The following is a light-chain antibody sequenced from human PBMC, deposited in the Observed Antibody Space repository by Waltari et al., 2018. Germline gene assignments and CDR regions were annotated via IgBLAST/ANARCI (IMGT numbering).Light chain of an antibody. CDR3: QQYNTFPWT. J-gene: IGKJ1*01. V-gene: IGKV1-5*03. Sequence: DIQMTQSPSTLSASVGDRVTITCRAIPTISSWLAWYQQKPGNAPNLLIYKASALESGVPSRFSGSGSATDFTLTISSLQPDDFATYYCQQYNTFPWTFGQGTKVEIK. CDR1: PTISSW. CDR2: KAS.